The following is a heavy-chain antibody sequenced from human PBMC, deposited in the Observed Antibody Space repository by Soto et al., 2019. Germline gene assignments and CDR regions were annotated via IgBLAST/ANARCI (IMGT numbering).Heavy chain of an antibody. V-gene: IGHV3-30*18. J-gene: IGHJ2*01. D-gene: IGHD2-2*01. Sequence: GGSLRLSCAASGFTFSSYGIHWVRQAPGKGLEWVAVISYDGSNKYYADSVKGRFTISRDNSKNTLYLQMNSLRAEDTAVYYCAKDDSSPSNDWYFDLWGRGTLVTVSS. CDR2: ISYDGSNK. CDR1: GFTFSSYG. CDR3: AKDDSSPSNDWYFDL.